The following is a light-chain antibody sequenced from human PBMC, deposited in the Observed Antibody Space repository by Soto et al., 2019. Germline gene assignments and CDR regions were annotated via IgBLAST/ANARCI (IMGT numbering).Light chain of an antibody. Sequence: QSALTQPRSVSGSPGQSVTISCTGTSSDVGAYNYVSWYRHHPGKAPKLMIYDVSQRPSGVPDRFSGSKSANTASLTISGLQAEDEADYYCCSYAGSYTWVFGGGTQLTVL. CDR2: DVS. V-gene: IGLV2-11*01. J-gene: IGLJ7*01. CDR1: SSDVGAYNY. CDR3: CSYAGSYTWV.